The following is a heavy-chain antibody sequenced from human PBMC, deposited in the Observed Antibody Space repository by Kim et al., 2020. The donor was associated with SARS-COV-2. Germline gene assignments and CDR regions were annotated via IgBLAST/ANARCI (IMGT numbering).Heavy chain of an antibody. CDR2: IWYDGSNK. D-gene: IGHD6-19*01. CDR1: GFTFSSYG. Sequence: GGSLRLSCAASGFTFSSYGMHWVRQAPGKGLEWVAVIWYDGSNKYYADSVKGRFTISRDNSKNTLYLQMNSLRAEDTAVYYCAKDQGIAVAGTLDYWGQGTLVTVSS. J-gene: IGHJ4*02. CDR3: AKDQGIAVAGTLDY. V-gene: IGHV3-33*06.